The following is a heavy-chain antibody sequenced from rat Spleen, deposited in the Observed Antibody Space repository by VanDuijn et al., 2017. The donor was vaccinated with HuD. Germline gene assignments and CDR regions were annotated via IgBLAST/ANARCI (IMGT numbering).Heavy chain of an antibody. Sequence: EVQLVESGGGLVQPGRSLKLSCAASGFTFSNYGMAWVRQIPTKGLEWVATITSAGSNTYYPDSVKGRFTISRDNAKSTLYLQMDSLRSEDTASYYCARHGYTRYYFDYWGQGVMVTVSS. CDR2: ITSAGSNT. D-gene: IGHD1-9*01. J-gene: IGHJ2*01. CDR1: GFTFSNYG. CDR3: ARHGYTRYYFDY. V-gene: IGHV5S23*01.